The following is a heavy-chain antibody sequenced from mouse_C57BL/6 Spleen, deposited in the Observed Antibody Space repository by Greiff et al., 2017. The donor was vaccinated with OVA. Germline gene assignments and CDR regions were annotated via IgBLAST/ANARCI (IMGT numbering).Heavy chain of an antibody. CDR2: IDPETGGT. D-gene: IGHD1-1*01. J-gene: IGHJ4*01. Sequence: VQLVESGAELVRPGASVTLSCKASGYTFTDYEMHWVKQTPVHGLEWIGAIDPETGGTAYNQKFKGKAILTADKSSSTAYMELRSLTSEDSAVYYCTKFITTVVGAMDYWGQGTSVTVSS. V-gene: IGHV1-15*01. CDR3: TKFITTVVGAMDY. CDR1: GYTFTDYE.